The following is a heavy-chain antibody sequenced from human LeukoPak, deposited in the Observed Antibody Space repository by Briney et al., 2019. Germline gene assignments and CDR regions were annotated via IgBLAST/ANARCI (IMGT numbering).Heavy chain of an antibody. CDR2: IYNTGST. Sequence: SETLSLTCTVSGGSMRSYYWNWIRQPAGKGLEWLGRIYNTGSTDYNPSPKSRVTISVDYSKNQFSLRLNSVTAADTAVYYCARTSFDSNGYYAYFDFWGQGTLVSVSS. J-gene: IGHJ4*02. CDR1: GGSMRSYY. CDR3: ARTSFDSNGYYAYFDF. V-gene: IGHV4-4*07. D-gene: IGHD3-22*01.